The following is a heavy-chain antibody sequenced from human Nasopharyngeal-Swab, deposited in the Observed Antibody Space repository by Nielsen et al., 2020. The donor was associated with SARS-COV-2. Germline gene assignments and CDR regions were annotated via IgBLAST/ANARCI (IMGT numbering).Heavy chain of an antibody. CDR3: ARRLRNYWYFDL. J-gene: IGHJ2*01. D-gene: IGHD4-17*01. CDR2: ISYSGST. CDR1: GGSISSYY. V-gene: IGHV4-59*01. Sequence: SETLSLTCTASGGSISSYYWSWIRQPPGKGLEWIGDISYSGSTNYNPSLKSRVTLSLDTSKNQFSLKLSSVTAADTAVHYCARRLRNYWYFDLWGRGTLVTVSS.